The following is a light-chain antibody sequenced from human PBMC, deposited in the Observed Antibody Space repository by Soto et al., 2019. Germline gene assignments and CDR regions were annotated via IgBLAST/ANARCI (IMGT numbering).Light chain of an antibody. CDR3: CSYAGSGTLV. CDR1: NSDIGGYRF. Sequence: QSALTQPVSVSGSLGRSITISCTGSNSDIGGYRFVSWYQHHPGKAPKLLIFEGSKWPSGVSSRFSGSKSGNTASLTISTLQAEDEADYYCCSYAGSGTLVFGGGTKLTVL. V-gene: IGLV2-23*01. J-gene: IGLJ2*01. CDR2: EGS.